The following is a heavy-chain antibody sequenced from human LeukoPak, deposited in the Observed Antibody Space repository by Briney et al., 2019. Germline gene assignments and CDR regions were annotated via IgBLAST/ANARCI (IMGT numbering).Heavy chain of an antibody. Sequence: PGGSLRLSCAASGFTFSSYWMHWIRQPPGKGLEWIWEINHSGITNYNPYLLRRGTISVDTSKNQFSLKLSSVTAADTAVYYCARGKTDYYGSGSYYGRGRFFDYWGQGTLVTVSS. CDR3: ARGKTDYYGSGSYYGRGRFFDY. CDR1: GFTFSSYW. CDR2: INHSGIT. V-gene: IGHV4-34*01. J-gene: IGHJ4*02. D-gene: IGHD3-10*01.